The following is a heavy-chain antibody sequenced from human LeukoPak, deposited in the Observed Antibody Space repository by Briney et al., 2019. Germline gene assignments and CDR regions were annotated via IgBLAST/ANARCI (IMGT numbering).Heavy chain of an antibody. CDR2: ISGSGGST. CDR1: GFTFSSYA. Sequence: GGSLRLSCAASGFTFSSYAMSWVRQAPGKGLEWVSAISGSGGSTYYADSVKGRFTISRDNSKNTLYLQMNSLRAEDTAVYYCAKAATTPIHYYYYYYMDVWGKGTPVTVSS. J-gene: IGHJ6*03. CDR3: AKAATTPIHYYYYYYMDV. D-gene: IGHD6-25*01. V-gene: IGHV3-23*01.